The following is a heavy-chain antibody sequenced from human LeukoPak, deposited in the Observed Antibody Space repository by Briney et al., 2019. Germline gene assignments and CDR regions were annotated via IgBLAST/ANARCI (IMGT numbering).Heavy chain of an antibody. J-gene: IGHJ3*02. V-gene: IGHV4-59*01. CDR3: ARGAPWGYDFWSGYTNAFDI. Sequence: PSETLSLTCTVSGGSISSYYWSWIRQPPGKGLEWIGYIYYSGSTNYNPSLKSRVTISVDTSKNQFSLKLSSVTAADMAVYYCARGAPWGYDFWSGYTNAFDIWGQGTMVTVSS. D-gene: IGHD3-3*01. CDR2: IYYSGST. CDR1: GGSISSYY.